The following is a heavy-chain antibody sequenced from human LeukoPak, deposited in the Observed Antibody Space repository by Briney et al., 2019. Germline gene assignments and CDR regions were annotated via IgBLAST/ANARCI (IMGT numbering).Heavy chain of an antibody. J-gene: IGHJ6*04. CDR2: ISSSGSTI. CDR3: AREAPQAYGMDV. Sequence: PGGSLRLSCAASGFTFSSYEMNWVRQAPGKGLEWVSYISSSGSTIYYADSVKGRFTISRDNAKNSLYLQMNSLRAVDTAVYYCAREAPQAYGMDVWGKGTTVTVSS. CDR1: GFTFSSYE. V-gene: IGHV3-48*03.